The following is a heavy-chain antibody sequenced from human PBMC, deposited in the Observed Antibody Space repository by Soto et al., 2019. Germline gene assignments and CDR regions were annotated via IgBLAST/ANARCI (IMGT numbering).Heavy chain of an antibody. J-gene: IGHJ5*02. Sequence: SETLSLTCTVSGGSISSYYWSWIRQPPGKGLEWIGHIYYSGSTNYNPSLKSRVTISVDTSKNQFSLELSSVTAADTAVYYCARDASVLGSIWFGLDPWGQGTMVTVYS. CDR1: GGSISSYY. CDR2: IYYSGST. V-gene: IGHV4-59*01. D-gene: IGHD3-10*01. CDR3: ARDASVLGSIWFGLDP.